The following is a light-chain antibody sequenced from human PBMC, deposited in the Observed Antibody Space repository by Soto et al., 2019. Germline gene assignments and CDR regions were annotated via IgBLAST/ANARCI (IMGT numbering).Light chain of an antibody. CDR3: QAWDSSNVV. CDR2: QGS. Sequence: SYELTQPPSVSVSPGGTASITCSGDKLGDKYVCWYQQRPGQSPVLVSYQGSKRPSGIPERFSGSNSGKIATLTISGTQAMDEADYYCQAWDSSNVVFGGGTKLTVL. V-gene: IGLV3-1*01. J-gene: IGLJ2*01. CDR1: KLGDKY.